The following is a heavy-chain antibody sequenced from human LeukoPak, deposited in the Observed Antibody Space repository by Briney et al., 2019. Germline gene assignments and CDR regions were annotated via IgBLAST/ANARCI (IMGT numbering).Heavy chain of an antibody. CDR1: GGSFSGYY. CDR3: ARVRGGSGARGYYYGMDV. J-gene: IGHJ6*04. D-gene: IGHD3-10*01. V-gene: IGHV4-34*01. Sequence: SETLSLTCAVYGGSFSGYYWSWIRQPPGKGLEWIGEINHSGSTNYNPSLKSRVTISVDTSKNQFSLKLSSVTAADTAVYYCARVRGGSGARGYYYGMDVWGKGTTVTVSS. CDR2: INHSGST.